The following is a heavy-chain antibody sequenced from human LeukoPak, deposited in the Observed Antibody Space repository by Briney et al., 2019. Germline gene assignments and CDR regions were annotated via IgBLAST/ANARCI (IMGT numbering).Heavy chain of an antibody. V-gene: IGHV1-18*01. J-gene: IGHJ4*02. CDR1: GYTFTSYG. CDR2: ISAYNGNT. Sequence: ASVKVSCKASGYTFTSYGISWVRQAPGQGLEWMGWISAYNGNTNYAQKLQGRVTMTTDTSTSTAYMELRSLRSDDTAVYYCARDPRRRYSSGWYRGAFDYWGQGTLVTVSS. CDR3: ARDPRRRYSSGWYRGAFDY. D-gene: IGHD6-19*01.